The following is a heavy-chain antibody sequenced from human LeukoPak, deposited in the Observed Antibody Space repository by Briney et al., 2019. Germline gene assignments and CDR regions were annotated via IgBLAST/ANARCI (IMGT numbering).Heavy chain of an antibody. CDR3: TRDGAANFWSGYLFDY. CDR2: IRSKAYGGTT. CDR1: GFIFSSYA. Sequence: PGGSLRLSCAASGFIFSSYAMHWVRQAPGKGLEWVGFIRSKAYGGTTEYAASVKGRFTISRDDSKSIAYLQMNSLKTEDTAVYYCTRDGAANFWSGYLFDYWGQGTLVTVSS. V-gene: IGHV3-49*04. J-gene: IGHJ4*02. D-gene: IGHD3-3*01.